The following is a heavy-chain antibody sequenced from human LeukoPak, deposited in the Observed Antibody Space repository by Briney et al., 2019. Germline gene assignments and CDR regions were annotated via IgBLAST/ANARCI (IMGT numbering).Heavy chain of an antibody. CDR2: IRDSGGNT. D-gene: IGHD3-22*01. J-gene: IGHJ4*02. CDR3: AKVSDHFYDSSGYLDY. CDR1: GFTFSSYA. Sequence: PGGSLRLSCAASGFTFSSYAMSWVRQAPGKGLEWVSSIRDSGGNTYYADSVKGRFTISRDNSKNTLYLKMNSLRAEDTAVYYCAKVSDHFYDSSGYLDYWGQGTLVTVSS. V-gene: IGHV3-23*01.